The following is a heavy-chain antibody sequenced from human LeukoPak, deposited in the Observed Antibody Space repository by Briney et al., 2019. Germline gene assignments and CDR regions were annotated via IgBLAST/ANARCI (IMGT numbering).Heavy chain of an antibody. CDR3: QSRFLEWLLDY. V-gene: IGHV4-39*01. CDR2: IYYGGYT. D-gene: IGHD3-3*01. Sequence: SETLSLTCTVSGGSISGSSYYWGWIRQPPGKGLEWIGSIYYGGYTYYNPSLKSRVTISVDTSKNQFSLKLSSVTAADTAIYYCQSRFLEWLLDYWGQGTLVTVSS. CDR1: GGSISGSSYY. J-gene: IGHJ4*02.